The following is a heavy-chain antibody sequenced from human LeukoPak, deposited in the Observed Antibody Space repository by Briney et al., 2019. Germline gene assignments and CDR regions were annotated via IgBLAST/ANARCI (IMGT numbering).Heavy chain of an antibody. Sequence: PSETLSLTCTVSGGSISNYFWSWVRQPAGKGLEWIGRIYSTGRSDYNPSLKSRITMSVDTSKNQFSLKLSSVTAADTAVYYCARAGLYYYDSSGLNWFDPWGQGTLVTVSS. J-gene: IGHJ5*02. CDR1: GGSISNYF. CDR2: IYSTGRS. CDR3: ARAGLYYYDSSGLNWFDP. D-gene: IGHD3-22*01. V-gene: IGHV4-4*07.